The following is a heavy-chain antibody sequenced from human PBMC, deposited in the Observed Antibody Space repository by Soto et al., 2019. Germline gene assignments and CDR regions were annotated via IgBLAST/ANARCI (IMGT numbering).Heavy chain of an antibody. V-gene: IGHV3-23*01. D-gene: IGHD3-22*01. J-gene: IGHJ4*02. CDR2: ISGSGGST. Sequence: PGGSLRLSCAASGFTFSSYGMSWVRQAPGKGLEWVSAISGSGGSTYYADSVKGRFTISRDNSKNTLYLQMNSLRAEDTAVYYCAKVDYDSSGYYSEFDYWGQGTLVTVSS. CDR1: GFTFSSYG. CDR3: AKVDYDSSGYYSEFDY.